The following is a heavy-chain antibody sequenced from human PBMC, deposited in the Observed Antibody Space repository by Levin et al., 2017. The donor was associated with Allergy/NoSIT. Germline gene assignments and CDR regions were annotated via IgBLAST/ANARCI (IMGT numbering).Heavy chain of an antibody. CDR3: AGAKQWLAYDM. D-gene: IGHD6-19*01. CDR2: AYNSGST. V-gene: IGHV4-59*08. CDR1: GVSVSTYY. J-gene: IGHJ3*02. Sequence: ASETLSLTCTVSGVSVSTYYWTWIRQSPGKGLEWIGSAYNSGSTTYNPSLKSRITISMNTSKNHLSLQVTSMTAADTAVYHCAGAKQWLAYDMWGQGTLVTVSS.